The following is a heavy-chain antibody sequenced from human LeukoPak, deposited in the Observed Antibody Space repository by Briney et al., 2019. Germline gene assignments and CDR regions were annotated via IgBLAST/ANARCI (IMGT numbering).Heavy chain of an antibody. V-gene: IGHV2-5*01. CDR3: AHATYYDFWSGYPEFDF. J-gene: IGHJ4*02. CDR1: GFSLSTDRAG. D-gene: IGHD3-3*01. CDR2: IYWNDDA. Sequence: SGPTLMKPTQTLTLTCTFSGFSLSTDRAGVGWIRQPPGKALEWLALIYWNDDARYSPTLKNRLTITKDTSKNQVVLIMSNMDPVDTASYYCAHATYYDFWSGYPEFDFWGQGTLVTVSP.